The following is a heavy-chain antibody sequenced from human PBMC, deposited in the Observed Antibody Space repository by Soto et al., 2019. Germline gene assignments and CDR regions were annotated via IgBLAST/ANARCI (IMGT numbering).Heavy chain of an antibody. CDR2: INTGGSNT. D-gene: IGHD3-10*01. CDR1: GFTFSSFW. Sequence: EVQLVESGGGLVQPGGSLTLSCAASGFTFSSFWMHWARQAPGEGLVWVSHINTGGSNTNYADSVKGRFTISRDNVKNTLYLQMNSLRAEDTAVYYCARVYYGSGSYTLDVWGQGTTVIVSS. J-gene: IGHJ6*02. V-gene: IGHV3-74*01. CDR3: ARVYYGSGSYTLDV.